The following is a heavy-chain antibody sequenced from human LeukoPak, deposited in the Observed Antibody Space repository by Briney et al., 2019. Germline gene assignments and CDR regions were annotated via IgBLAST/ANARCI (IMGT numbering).Heavy chain of an antibody. Sequence: APVKVSCKASGYTFTSYGISWVRQAPGQGLEWMGWISAYNGNTNYAQKLQGRATMTTDTSTSTAYMELRSLRSDDTAVYYCARGGWELLSNPQDDAFDIWGQGTMVTVSS. J-gene: IGHJ3*02. V-gene: IGHV1-18*01. CDR1: GYTFTSYG. D-gene: IGHD1-26*01. CDR2: ISAYNGNT. CDR3: ARGGWELLSNPQDDAFDI.